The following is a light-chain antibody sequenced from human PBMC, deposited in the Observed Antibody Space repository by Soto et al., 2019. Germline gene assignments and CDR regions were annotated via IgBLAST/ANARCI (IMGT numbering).Light chain of an antibody. J-gene: IGKJ5*01. CDR3: QQRSNWPPST. Sequence: EIVLTQSPATLSLSPGERATLSCRASQSVSNYLAWYQQKPGQAPRLLIYDASNRATGIPARFSGSGSGTDFTLTISTLEPEDFAVYYCQQRSNWPPSTFGQGTRLEIK. CDR2: DAS. V-gene: IGKV3-11*01. CDR1: QSVSNY.